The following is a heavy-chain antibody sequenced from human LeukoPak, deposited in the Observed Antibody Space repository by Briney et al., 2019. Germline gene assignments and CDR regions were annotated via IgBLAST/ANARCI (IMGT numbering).Heavy chain of an antibody. D-gene: IGHD6-13*01. CDR3: ARGPYSSNWYVDY. CDR1: GFTLSSYE. Sequence: GGSLRLSCAASGFTLSSYEMDWVRLAPGKGLEWISYISRTGNSKYYADSVKGRFTISRDSTKNSLYLQMNSLRAEDTAVYYCARGPYSSNWYVDYWGQGTLVTVAS. J-gene: IGHJ4*02. V-gene: IGHV3-48*03. CDR2: ISRTGNSK.